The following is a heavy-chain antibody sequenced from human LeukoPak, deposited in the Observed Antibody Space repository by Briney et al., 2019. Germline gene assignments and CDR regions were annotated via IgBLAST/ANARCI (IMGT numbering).Heavy chain of an antibody. CDR3: ARWVAVRFDP. J-gene: IGHJ5*02. D-gene: IGHD2-15*01. CDR1: GYSISSGYY. V-gene: IGHV4-38-2*02. Sequence: SETLSLTCTVSGYSISSGYYWGWIRQPPGKGREWIGSIYHSGSTYYNPPPKSRVTISVDTSKNQFSLKLSSVTAADTAVYYCARWVAVRFDPWGQGTLVTVSS. CDR2: IYHSGST.